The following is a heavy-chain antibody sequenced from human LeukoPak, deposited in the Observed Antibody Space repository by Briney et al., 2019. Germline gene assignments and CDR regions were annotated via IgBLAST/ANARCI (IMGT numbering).Heavy chain of an antibody. V-gene: IGHV4-34*01. J-gene: IGHJ1*01. CDR1: GGSFSGYY. CDR2: INHSGST. Sequence: SETLSLTCAVYGGSFSGYYWSWIRQPPGKGLEWIGEINHSGSTNYNPSLKSRVTISVDTSKNRFSLELSSMTAADTAVYYCARGPTLKYLHHWGQGTLVSVSS. CDR3: ARGPTLKYLHH.